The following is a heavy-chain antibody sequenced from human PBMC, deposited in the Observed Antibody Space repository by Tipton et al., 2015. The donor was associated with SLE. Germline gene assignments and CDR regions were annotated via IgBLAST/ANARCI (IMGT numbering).Heavy chain of an antibody. Sequence: TLSLTCTVSGGSISSDTYYWNWIRQPAGKGPEWIGRIYASGNTNYNPSLRSRVTISVDTSKNQLSLKLSSVTAADTAVYYCARDRHDISGYYYVFDYWGQGTLVTVSS. CDR1: GGSISSDTYY. D-gene: IGHD3-22*01. CDR2: IYASGNT. CDR3: ARDRHDISGYYYVFDY. J-gene: IGHJ4*02. V-gene: IGHV4-61*02.